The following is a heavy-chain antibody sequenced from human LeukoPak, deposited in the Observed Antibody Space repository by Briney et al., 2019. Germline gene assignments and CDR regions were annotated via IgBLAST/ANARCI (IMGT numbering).Heavy chain of an antibody. CDR2: ISGSGGST. V-gene: IGHV3-23*01. J-gene: IGHJ4*02. CDR1: GFTFSSYA. D-gene: IGHD6-13*01. Sequence: GGSLRLSCAASGFTFSSYAMSWVRQAPGKGLEWVSAISGSGGSTYYADSVKGRFTISGDNSKNTLYLQMNSLRAEDTAVYYCAKRRGRGIAAAGTFDYWGQGTLVTVSS. CDR3: AKRRGRGIAAAGTFDY.